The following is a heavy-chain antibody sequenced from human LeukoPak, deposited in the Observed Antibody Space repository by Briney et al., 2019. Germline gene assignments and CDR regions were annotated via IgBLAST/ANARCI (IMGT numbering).Heavy chain of an antibody. CDR3: AKDHKYYFDSSTYYEYYFDY. D-gene: IGHD3-22*01. CDR2: ISYDGSSK. CDR1: GFTLSSYG. V-gene: IGHV3-30*18. J-gene: IGHJ4*02. Sequence: PGGSLRLSCAASGFTLSSYGMHWVRQAPGKGLEWVAVISYDGSSKYYADSVKGRFTISRDNSKNTLFLQMNSLRAEDTAVYYCAKDHKYYFDSSTYYEYYFDYWGGGTLVTVSS.